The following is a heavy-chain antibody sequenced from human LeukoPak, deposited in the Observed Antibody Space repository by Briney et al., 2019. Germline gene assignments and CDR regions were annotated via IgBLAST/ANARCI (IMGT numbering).Heavy chain of an antibody. CDR3: AKAPVTTCSGAYCYPFDY. CDR2: ISVSGNT. Sequence: GGSLRLSCAASGFTLSSYAMSWVRQGPGKGLEWVSAISVSGNTYHADSVKGRFTISRDSSKNTLYLHMNSLRAGDAAVYYCAKAPVTTCSGAYCYPFDYWSQGTLVTVSS. CDR1: GFTLSSYA. J-gene: IGHJ4*02. V-gene: IGHV3-23*01. D-gene: IGHD2-15*01.